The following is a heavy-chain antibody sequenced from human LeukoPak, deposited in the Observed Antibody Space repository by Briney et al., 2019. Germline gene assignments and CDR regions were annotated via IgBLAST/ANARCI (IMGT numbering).Heavy chain of an antibody. J-gene: IGHJ4*02. Sequence: ASVKVSCKASGYSFTRYAINWVRQAPGQGLEWMGWINPNSGGTNYAQKFQGRVTMTRDTSISTAYMELSRLRSDDTAVYYCARDWTYYYDSSGYPIFDYWGQGTLVTVSS. CDR2: INPNSGGT. CDR1: GYSFTRYA. V-gene: IGHV1-2*02. CDR3: ARDWTYYYDSSGYPIFDY. D-gene: IGHD3-22*01.